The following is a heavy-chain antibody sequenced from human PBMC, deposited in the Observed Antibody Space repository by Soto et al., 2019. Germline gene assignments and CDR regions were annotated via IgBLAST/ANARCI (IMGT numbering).Heavy chain of an antibody. Sequence: GGSLRLSCAASGFTFSSYWMHWVRQAPGKGLVWVSRINSDGSSTSYADSVKGRFTISRDNAKNTLYLQMTSLGVEDTAAYFCARSSGWYEADAFDIWGRGTMVTVSS. J-gene: IGHJ3*02. CDR2: INSDGSST. V-gene: IGHV3-74*01. CDR3: ARSSGWYEADAFDI. CDR1: GFTFSSYW. D-gene: IGHD6-19*01.